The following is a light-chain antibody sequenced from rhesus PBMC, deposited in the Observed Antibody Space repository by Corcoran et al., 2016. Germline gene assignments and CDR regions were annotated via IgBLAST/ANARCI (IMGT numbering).Light chain of an antibody. CDR2: GAA. Sequence: EIVMTQSPATLSLSPGERATLSSRASQSVSSYVAWYQQKREQAPRPIINGAASRATGLPDRFSGSGAGTDCPLFISSLGPDDVVVYYYHQYNNWHTFGGVTKVAIK. CDR3: HQYNNWHT. CDR1: QSVSSY. V-gene: IGKV3S9*01. J-gene: IGKJ4*01.